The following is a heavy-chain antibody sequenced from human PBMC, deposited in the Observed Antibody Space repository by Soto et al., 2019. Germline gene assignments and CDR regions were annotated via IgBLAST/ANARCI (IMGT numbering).Heavy chain of an antibody. Sequence: QVQLQRWGAGLLKPSETLSLTCAVYGGSFSNYRPFWGWIRQPPGKGLEWIGEIDHSGNTNYNPSLMSRVTLSLDTSKTQFSLKLSFVTAADTAVYYCSRCHQGAYFSYWGRGTLVTVSS. D-gene: IGHD3-16*01. J-gene: IGHJ4*02. CDR2: IDHSGNT. V-gene: IGHV4-34*01. CDR1: GGSFSNYRPF. CDR3: SRCHQGAYFSY.